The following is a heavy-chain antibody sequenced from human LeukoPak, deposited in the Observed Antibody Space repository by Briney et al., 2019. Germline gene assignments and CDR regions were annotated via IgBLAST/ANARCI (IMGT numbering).Heavy chain of an antibody. CDR2: IKEDASEK. Sequence: PGGSLRLSCAASGFTFSSYSMNWVRQAPGKGLEWVADIKEDASEKYYADSLKGRLSISRDNAKNSLYPQMNSLTAEDTAVYYCARSSGTYTPYFDYWGQGTVITVSS. CDR3: ARSSGTYTPYFDY. V-gene: IGHV3-7*01. J-gene: IGHJ4*02. CDR1: GFTFSSYS. D-gene: IGHD1-26*01.